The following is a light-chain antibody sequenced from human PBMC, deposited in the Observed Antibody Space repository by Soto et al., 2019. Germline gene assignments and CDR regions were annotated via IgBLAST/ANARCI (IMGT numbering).Light chain of an antibody. CDR3: SSYTSRSTLVV. CDR1: SSDVGGYDY. V-gene: IGLV2-14*03. CDR2: DVS. J-gene: IGLJ2*01. Sequence: QSALTQPASVSGSPGQSITIPCTGTSSDVGGYDYVSWYQQHPGKAPKLMIYDVSNRPSGVSNRFSGSKSGNTASLTISGLQAEDEADYYCSSYTSRSTLVVFGGGTKVTVL.